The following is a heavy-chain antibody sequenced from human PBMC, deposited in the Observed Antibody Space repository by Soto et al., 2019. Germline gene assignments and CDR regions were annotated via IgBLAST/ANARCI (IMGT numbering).Heavy chain of an antibody. CDR2: IYYSGST. J-gene: IGHJ4*02. V-gene: IGHV4-59*01. D-gene: IGHD3-22*01. CDR1: GGSISSYY. Sequence: SETLSLTCTVSGGSISSYYWSWIRQPPGKGLEWIGYIYYSGSTNYNPSLKSRVTISVDTSKNQFSLKLSSVTAADTAVYYCAREGRYYYDSSGYPETYFDYWGQRTLVTFSS. CDR3: AREGRYYYDSSGYPETYFDY.